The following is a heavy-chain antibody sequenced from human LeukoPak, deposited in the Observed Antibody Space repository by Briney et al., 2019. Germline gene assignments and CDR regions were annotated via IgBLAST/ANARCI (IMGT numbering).Heavy chain of an antibody. CDR2: ISYDGSNK. CDR3: AKEYCSGGSCSTIPYYYYGMDV. V-gene: IGHV3-30*18. D-gene: IGHD2-15*01. Sequence: GRSLRLSCAASGFTFSSYGMHWVRQAPGKGLEWVAVISYDGSNKYYADSVKGRFTISRDNSKNTLYLQMNSLRAEDTAAYYCAKEYCSGGSCSTIPYYYYGMDVWGQGTTVTVSS. J-gene: IGHJ6*02. CDR1: GFTFSSYG.